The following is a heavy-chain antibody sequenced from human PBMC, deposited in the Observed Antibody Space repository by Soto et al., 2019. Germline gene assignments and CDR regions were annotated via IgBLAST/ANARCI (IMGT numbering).Heavy chain of an antibody. J-gene: IGHJ4*02. CDR2: IIPIFGTA. Sequence: QVQLVQSGAEVKKPGSSVKVSCKASGGTXXXYAISWVXXXXXXXXXXKGGIIPIFGTANYAQKFQGRVTITADESTSTAYMELSSLRSEDTAVYYCARNGGRRWLHLGYWGQGTLVTVSS. V-gene: IGHV1-69*01. CDR3: ARNGGRRWLHLGY. CDR1: GGTXXXYA. D-gene: IGHD5-12*01.